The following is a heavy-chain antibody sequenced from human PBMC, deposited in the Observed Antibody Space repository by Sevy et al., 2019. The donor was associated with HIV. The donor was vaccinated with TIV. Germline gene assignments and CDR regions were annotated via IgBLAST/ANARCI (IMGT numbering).Heavy chain of an antibody. CDR2: IKQDGSQK. J-gene: IGHJ3*01. Sequence: GGSLRLSCVVSEFIFSDFWMTWVRQAPGKGLEWVANIKQDGSQKYFVDSVKGRFTISRDNAKNSLYLQMDNLRAEDTAVYYCARKVGDMWGQGTMVTVSS. CDR3: ARKVGDM. CDR1: EFIFSDFW. D-gene: IGHD1-26*01. V-gene: IGHV3-7*01.